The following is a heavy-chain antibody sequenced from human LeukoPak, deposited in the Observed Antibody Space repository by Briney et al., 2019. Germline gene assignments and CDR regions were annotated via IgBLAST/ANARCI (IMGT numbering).Heavy chain of an antibody. CDR3: ARDQAAAGTVYFDY. Sequence: SETLSLTCTVSGDSISSYYWSWIRQPAGKGLEWIGRIHPSGSTNYNPSLKSRVTLSVDTSKNQFSLKLSSVTAADTAVYYCARDQAAAGTVYFDYWGQGTLVTVSS. CDR2: IHPSGST. J-gene: IGHJ4*02. V-gene: IGHV4-4*07. D-gene: IGHD6-13*01. CDR1: GDSISSYY.